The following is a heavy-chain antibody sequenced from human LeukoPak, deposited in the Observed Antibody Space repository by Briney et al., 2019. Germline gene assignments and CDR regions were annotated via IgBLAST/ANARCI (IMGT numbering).Heavy chain of an antibody. V-gene: IGHV4-61*02. CDR1: GGSISSGSYY. J-gene: IGHJ4*02. CDR3: ARDGSLYGDYFDY. Sequence: PSETLSLTCTVSGGSISSGSYYWSWIRQPAGTGLEWIGRIYTSGSTNYNPSLKSRVTISVDTSKNQFFLKLSSVTAADTAVYYCARDGSLYGDYFDYWGQGTLVTVSS. CDR2: IYTSGST. D-gene: IGHD1-26*01.